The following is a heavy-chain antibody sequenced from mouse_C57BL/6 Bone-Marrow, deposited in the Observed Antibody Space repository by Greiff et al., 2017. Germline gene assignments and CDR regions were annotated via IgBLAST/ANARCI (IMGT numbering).Heavy chain of an antibody. CDR2: IDPSDSYT. CDR1: GYTFTSYW. Sequence: QVQLQQPGAELVRPGTSVKLSCKASGYTFTSYWMHWVKQRPGQGLEWIGVIDPSDSYTNYNQKFKGKATLTVDTSSSTAYMQLSSLTSEDSAVYYCARSEVFITTVVAPGYWGKGTTLTVSS. J-gene: IGHJ2*01. CDR3: ARSEVFITTVVAPGY. D-gene: IGHD1-1*01. V-gene: IGHV1-59*01.